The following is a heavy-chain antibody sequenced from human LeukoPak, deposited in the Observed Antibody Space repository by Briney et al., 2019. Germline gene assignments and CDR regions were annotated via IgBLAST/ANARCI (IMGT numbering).Heavy chain of an antibody. Sequence: GGSLRLSCAASGFTFTSYWMSWVRQVPGKGLEWVATIKQAGSEKYYVDSVKGRFTISRDNGKNSLYLEMNSLRAEDTAVFYCARCYGAFAFDIWGQGTMVPVSS. CDR2: IKQAGSEK. D-gene: IGHD4-17*01. CDR1: GFTFTSYW. V-gene: IGHV3-7*01. CDR3: ARCYGAFAFDI. J-gene: IGHJ3*02.